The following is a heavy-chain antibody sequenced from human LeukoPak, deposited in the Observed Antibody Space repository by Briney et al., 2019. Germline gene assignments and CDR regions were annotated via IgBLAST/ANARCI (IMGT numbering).Heavy chain of an antibody. J-gene: IGHJ5*01. CDR2: IRYDGSDK. Sequence: GGSLRLSCAASGFTFSTYGIHWVRQASGKGLEWVAFIRYDGSDKYYADSVKGRFTISRDSSNNMLYLQMNSLRAEDTAVYYCAKDHGWSDQPGDWFDSWGQGTLVTVSS. D-gene: IGHD3-3*01. CDR1: GFTFSTYG. CDR3: AKDHGWSDQPGDWFDS. V-gene: IGHV3-30*02.